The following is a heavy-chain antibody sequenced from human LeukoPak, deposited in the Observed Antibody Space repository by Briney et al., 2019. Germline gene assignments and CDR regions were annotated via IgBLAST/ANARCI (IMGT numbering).Heavy chain of an antibody. V-gene: IGHV1-24*01. CDR1: GYTLTELS. D-gene: IGHD3-10*01. Sequence: ASVKVSCKVSGYTLTELSMHWVRQAPGKGLEWMGDFDPEDSETIYAQKFQGRVTMTEDTSTDTAYMELSSLRSEDTAVYYCATDRIWFGEFVFDYWGQGTLVTVSS. CDR2: FDPEDSET. J-gene: IGHJ4*02. CDR3: ATDRIWFGEFVFDY.